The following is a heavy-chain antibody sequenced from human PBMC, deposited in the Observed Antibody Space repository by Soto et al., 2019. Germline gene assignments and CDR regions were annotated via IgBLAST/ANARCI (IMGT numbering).Heavy chain of an antibody. D-gene: IGHD6-19*01. V-gene: IGHV3-23*01. Sequence: EVQLLESGGGLVQPGGSLRLSCAASGITFSSYAMSWVRQAPGKGLEWVSAISGSGGSTYYADSVKGRFTIARDNSKNTLDLQMNSRRAEDTAVYYCAKDRAGWLVGMDVWGQGTTVTVSS. CDR1: GITFSSYA. J-gene: IGHJ6*02. CDR2: ISGSGGST. CDR3: AKDRAGWLVGMDV.